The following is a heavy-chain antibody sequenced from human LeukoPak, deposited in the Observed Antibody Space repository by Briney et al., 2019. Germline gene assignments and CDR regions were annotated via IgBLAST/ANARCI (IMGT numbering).Heavy chain of an antibody. CDR1: GYTFTSYD. Sequence: ASVKVSCKASGYTFTSYDINWVRQATGQGLEWMGWMNPNSGNTGYAQKFQGRVTITRNTSISTAYMELSSLRSEDTAVYYCATWATIVATRQQLVLREGYFDYWGQGTLVTVSS. J-gene: IGHJ4*02. CDR2: MNPNSGNT. D-gene: IGHD6-13*01. V-gene: IGHV1-8*03. CDR3: ATWATIVATRQQLVLREGYFDY.